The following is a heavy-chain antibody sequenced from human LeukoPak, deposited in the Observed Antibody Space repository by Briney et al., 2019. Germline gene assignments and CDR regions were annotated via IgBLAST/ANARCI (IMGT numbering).Heavy chain of an antibody. CDR3: ARATSSGYCSGGSFYPGYYYYYGMDV. CDR2: IKQDGSEK. CDR1: GFTLSSYW. J-gene: IGHJ6*02. Sequence: PGGSLRLSCAASGFTLSSYWMSWVRQAPGKGLEWVANIKQDGSEKYYVDSVKGRFTISRDNAKNSLYLQMNSLRAEDTAVYYCARATSSGYCSGGSFYPGYYYYYGMDVWGQGTTVTVSS. V-gene: IGHV3-7*01. D-gene: IGHD2-15*01.